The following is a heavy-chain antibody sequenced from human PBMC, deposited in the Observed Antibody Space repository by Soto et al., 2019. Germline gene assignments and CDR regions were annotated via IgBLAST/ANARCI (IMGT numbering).Heavy chain of an antibody. D-gene: IGHD4-17*01. V-gene: IGHV5-51*01. CDR2: IYPGDSDT. J-gene: IGHJ6*04. CDR1: GYSFTSYW. Sequence: PGESLKISCKGSGYSFTSYWIGWVRQMPGKGLEWMGIIYPGDSDTRYSPSFQGQVTISADKSISTAYLQWSSLKASDTAMYYCARFAEYDYGDLHGMDVWGKGTTVTVSS. CDR3: ARFAEYDYGDLHGMDV.